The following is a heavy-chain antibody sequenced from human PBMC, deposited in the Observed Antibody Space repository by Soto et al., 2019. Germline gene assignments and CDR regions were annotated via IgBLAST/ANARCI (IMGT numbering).Heavy chain of an antibody. V-gene: IGHV3-23*01. J-gene: IGHJ4*02. CDR1: GFTFSSYA. CDR2: ISGSGGST. D-gene: IGHD4-17*01. Sequence: EVQLLESGGGLVQPGGSLRLSCAASGFTFSSYAMSWVRQAPGKGLEWVSAISGSGGSTYYADSVKGRFTISRDNSKNTLYLQMNSLRAEDTAVYYCARDAYPVTTSPGYFDYWGQGTLVTVSS. CDR3: ARDAYPVTTSPGYFDY.